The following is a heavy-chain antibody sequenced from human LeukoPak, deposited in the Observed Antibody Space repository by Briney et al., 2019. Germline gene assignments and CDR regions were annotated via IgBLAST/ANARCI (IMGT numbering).Heavy chain of an antibody. CDR2: ISAYNGNT. Sequence: GASVKVSCKASGYTFSTYDINWVRQAPGQGLEWMGWISAYNGNTNYAQKLQGRVTMTTDTSTSTAYMELSSLRSEDTAVYYCARDLGYSYGYGFSPDYWGQGTLVTVSS. CDR3: ARDLGYSYGYGFSPDY. V-gene: IGHV1-18*01. D-gene: IGHD5-18*01. CDR1: GYTFSTYD. J-gene: IGHJ4*02.